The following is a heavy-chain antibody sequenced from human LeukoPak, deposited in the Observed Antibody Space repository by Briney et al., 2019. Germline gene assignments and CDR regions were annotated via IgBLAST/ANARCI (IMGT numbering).Heavy chain of an antibody. V-gene: IGHV6-1*01. CDR3: ARDVSIVGATTFDY. Sequence: SQTLSLTCAISGDSVSSKSAAWNWIRQSPSRGLEWLGRTYYRSKWYNDYAVSVKSRITIDPDTSKNQFSLQLNSVTPEDTAVYYCARDVSIVGATTFDYWGQGTLVTVSS. CDR1: GDSVSSKSAA. J-gene: IGHJ4*02. D-gene: IGHD1-26*01. CDR2: TYYRSKWYN.